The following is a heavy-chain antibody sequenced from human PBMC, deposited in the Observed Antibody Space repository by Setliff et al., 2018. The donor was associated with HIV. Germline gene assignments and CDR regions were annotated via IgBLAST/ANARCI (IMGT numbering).Heavy chain of an antibody. V-gene: IGHV4-39*07. CDR1: GGSISSSSYY. CDR3: ATSRVVVLRFGP. J-gene: IGHJ5*02. D-gene: IGHD3-22*01. CDR2: IYYSGST. Sequence: SETLSLTCTVSGGSISSSSYYWGWIRQPPGKGLEWIGSIYYSGSTYYNPSLKSRVTISVDTSKNQFSLKLYSVTAADTAVYYCATSRVVVLRFGPWGQGTLVTVSS.